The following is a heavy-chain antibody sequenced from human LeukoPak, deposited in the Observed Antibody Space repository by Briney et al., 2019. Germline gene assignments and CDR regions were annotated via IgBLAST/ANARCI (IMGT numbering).Heavy chain of an antibody. CDR1: GYTFTGYY. J-gene: IGHJ5*02. CDR2: INPNSGGT. V-gene: IGHV1-2*02. CDR3: ARNRRLGELSLFWFDP. D-gene: IGHD3-16*02. Sequence: GASVKVSCKASGYTFTGYYMHWVRQAPGQGLAWMGWINPNSGGTNYAQKFQGRVTMTRDTSISTAYMELSRLRSDDTAVYYCARNRRLGELSLFWFDPWGQGTLVTVSS.